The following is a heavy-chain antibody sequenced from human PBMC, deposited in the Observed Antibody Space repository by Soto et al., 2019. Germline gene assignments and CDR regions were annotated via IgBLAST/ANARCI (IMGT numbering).Heavy chain of an antibody. J-gene: IGHJ3*02. Sequence: ASVKVSCKASGYTFTSYGISWVRQAPGQGLDWMGWISAYNGNTNYAQKLQGRVTMTTDTSTSTAYMELRSLRSDDTAVYYCARLGITMVRDDAFDIWGQGTMVTVS. CDR2: ISAYNGNT. D-gene: IGHD3-10*01. CDR1: GYTFTSYG. V-gene: IGHV1-18*01. CDR3: ARLGITMVRDDAFDI.